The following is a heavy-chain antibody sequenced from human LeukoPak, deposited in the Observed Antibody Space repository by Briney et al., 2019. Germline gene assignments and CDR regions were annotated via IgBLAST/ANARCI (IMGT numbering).Heavy chain of an antibody. CDR1: GFTFSNAW. CDR3: TTDRVLMAGYFDY. Sequence: GGSLRLSCAASGFTFSNAWMSWVRQAPGKGLEWVGRIKSKTDGGTTDYAAPVKGRFTISRDDSKNTLYLQMNSLKTEDTAVYYCTTDRVLMAGYFDYWGQGTLVTVSS. V-gene: IGHV3-15*01. D-gene: IGHD5-24*01. J-gene: IGHJ4*02. CDR2: IKSKTDGGTT.